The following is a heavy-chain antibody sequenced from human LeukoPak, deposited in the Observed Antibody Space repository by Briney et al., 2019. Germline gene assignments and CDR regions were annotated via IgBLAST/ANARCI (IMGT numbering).Heavy chain of an antibody. Sequence: GASVKVSCKASGYTFSDFYMHWVRQAPAQGLEWMGWISPNSVEKVYAQKFQGRVTMTRDTSISTAYMELSRLRSDDTAVYYCARKRGMGVDRNAFDIWGQGTMVTVSS. CDR2: ISPNSVEK. CDR1: GYTFSDFY. J-gene: IGHJ3*02. D-gene: IGHD2-8*01. V-gene: IGHV1-2*02. CDR3: ARKRGMGVDRNAFDI.